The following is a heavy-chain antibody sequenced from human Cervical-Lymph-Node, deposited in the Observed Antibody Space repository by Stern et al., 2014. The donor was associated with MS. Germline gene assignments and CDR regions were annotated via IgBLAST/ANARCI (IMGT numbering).Heavy chain of an antibody. D-gene: IGHD1-26*01. Sequence: EVQLLESGGGLVQPGGSLRLSCVASGFTFSRFWMHWVRQAPGKGLVWVSRINADGGTTNYADSVKGRFTISRDNAKKTLYLQMHSLRVEDTAVYWCVSGSFDYWGQGIQVTVSS. J-gene: IGHJ4*02. CDR3: VSGSFDY. V-gene: IGHV3-74*02. CDR1: GFTFSRFW. CDR2: INADGGTT.